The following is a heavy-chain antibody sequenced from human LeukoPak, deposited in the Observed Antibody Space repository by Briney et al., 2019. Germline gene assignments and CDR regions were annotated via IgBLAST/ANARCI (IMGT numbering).Heavy chain of an antibody. J-gene: IGHJ4*02. Sequence: GASLKISCEGSGYSFTSYWIGWVRQMPGKVLEWMGIIYPGDSDTRYSPSFQGQVTFSADKSISTAYLQWSSLKASDTAMYYCARTYYYGSRSSPFDYWGQGTLVTVSS. CDR1: GYSFTSYW. V-gene: IGHV5-51*01. CDR2: IYPGDSDT. CDR3: ARTYYYGSRSSPFDY. D-gene: IGHD3-10*01.